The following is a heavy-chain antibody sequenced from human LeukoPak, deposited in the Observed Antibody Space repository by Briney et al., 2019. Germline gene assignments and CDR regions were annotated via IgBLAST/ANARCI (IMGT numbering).Heavy chain of an antibody. Sequence: SETLSLTCAVYGGSFSGYYWSWIRQPPGKGLEWIGEINHSGSTNYNPSLKSRATISVDTSKNQFSLKLSSVTAAGTAVYYCASGHSSGWYEGDYWGQGTLVTVSS. CDR1: GGSFSGYY. J-gene: IGHJ4*02. D-gene: IGHD6-19*01. V-gene: IGHV4-34*01. CDR2: INHSGST. CDR3: ASGHSSGWYEGDY.